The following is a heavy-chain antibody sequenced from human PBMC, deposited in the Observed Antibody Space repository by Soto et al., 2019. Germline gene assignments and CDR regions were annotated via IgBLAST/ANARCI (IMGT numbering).Heavy chain of an antibody. CDR3: ARKHADTMLTVTTLGMDV. Sequence: QVQLVQSGAEVKKPGASVKVSCKASGYTFTSYYMHWVRQAPEQGLEWMGIINPSGGSTSYAQKFQGRVTMTRDTSTSTVYMELSSLRSEDTAVYYCARKHADTMLTVTTLGMDVWGQGTTVTVSS. CDR1: GYTFTSYY. V-gene: IGHV1-46*01. CDR2: INPSGGST. D-gene: IGHD4-17*01. J-gene: IGHJ6*02.